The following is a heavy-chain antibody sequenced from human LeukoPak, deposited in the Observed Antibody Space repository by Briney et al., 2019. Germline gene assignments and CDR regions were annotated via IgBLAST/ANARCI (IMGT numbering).Heavy chain of an antibody. V-gene: IGHV4-30-4*01. CDR3: ARLRLFSYYDSSGFPDY. Sequence: SQTLSLTCTVSGGSISSAEYYWSWIRQPPGKGLEWIGYIYYSGSTSYNPSLKSRVSISVDTSKNQFSLKLSSVTAADTAVYYCARLRLFSYYDSSGFPDYWGQGTLVTVSS. CDR2: IYYSGST. D-gene: IGHD3-22*01. CDR1: GGSISSAEYY. J-gene: IGHJ4*02.